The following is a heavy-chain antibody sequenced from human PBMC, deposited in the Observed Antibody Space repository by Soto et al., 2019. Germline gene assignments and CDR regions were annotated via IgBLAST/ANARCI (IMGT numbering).Heavy chain of an antibody. J-gene: IGHJ4*02. V-gene: IGHV3-23*01. Sequence: GLLSLSTAAFKFTFRAHAMPLIRQAPGKGLEWVADISGSGDNTYYADSVKGRFTISRDNSKSTLYLQMNSLRAEDTAVYYCAKDMVHCTGTRCARYFEKWGRGTLVTVSS. CDR1: KFTFRAHA. CDR3: AKDMVHCTGTRCARYFEK. D-gene: IGHD2-8*02. CDR2: ISGSGDNT.